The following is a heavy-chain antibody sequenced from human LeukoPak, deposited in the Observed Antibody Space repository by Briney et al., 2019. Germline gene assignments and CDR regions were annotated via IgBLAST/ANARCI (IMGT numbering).Heavy chain of an antibody. CDR1: GGSISSYY. V-gene: IGHV4-59*01. J-gene: IGHJ4*02. CDR2: IYYSGST. Sequence: SETLSLTCTVSGGSISSYYWSWIRQPPGKGLEWIGYIYYSGSTNYNPSLKSRVAISLDTSKNQFSLKLSSVTAADTAVYYCARDQGDGYNYGVFDYWGQGTLVTVSS. CDR3: ARDQGDGYNYGVFDY. D-gene: IGHD5-24*01.